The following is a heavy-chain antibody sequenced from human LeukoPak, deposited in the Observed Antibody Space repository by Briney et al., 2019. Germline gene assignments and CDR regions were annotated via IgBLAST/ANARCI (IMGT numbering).Heavy chain of an antibody. D-gene: IGHD3-16*02. V-gene: IGHV1-69*13. Sequence: GASVKVSCKASGGTFSSYAISWVRQAPGQGLEWMGGINPIFGTANYAQKFQGRVTITADESTSTAYMELSSLRSEDTAVYYCASSASYYDYVWGSYRFYYFDYWGQGTLVTVSS. CDR2: INPIFGTA. CDR1: GGTFSSYA. J-gene: IGHJ4*02. CDR3: ASSASYYDYVWGSYRFYYFDY.